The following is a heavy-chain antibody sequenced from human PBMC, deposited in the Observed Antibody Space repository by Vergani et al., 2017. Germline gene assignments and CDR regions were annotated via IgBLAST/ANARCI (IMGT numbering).Heavy chain of an antibody. V-gene: IGHV4-31*11. CDR1: GGSISSGDHC. J-gene: IGHJ6*03. Sequence: QMQLQESGPGVVKPSQTLSLTCAVSGGSISSGDHCWTWIRQRPGKGLEWIGYIFYSGTTYDNPPLRSRLTISVDTSQNQFSLKLRSVTAADTAVYYCARVDTQVPATSHFYYMDVWGKGTTVVVSS. D-gene: IGHD6-25*01. CDR2: IFYSGTT. CDR3: ARVDTQVPATSHFYYMDV.